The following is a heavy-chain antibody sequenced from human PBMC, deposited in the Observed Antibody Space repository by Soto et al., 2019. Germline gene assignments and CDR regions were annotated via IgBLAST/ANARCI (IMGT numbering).Heavy chain of an antibody. CDR1: GFTFSSYD. CDR3: ARDLAGLDGAFDI. V-gene: IGHV3-48*03. Sequence: GGSLRLCCAASGFTFSSYDMNWVRQAPGKGLECVSYISSSSSPIYYADSVKGRFTTSRDNAKNSLYLQMTSLRAEDTAVYYCARDLAGLDGAFDIWGQGTLVTVS. D-gene: IGHD6-13*01. CDR2: ISSSSSPI. J-gene: IGHJ3*02.